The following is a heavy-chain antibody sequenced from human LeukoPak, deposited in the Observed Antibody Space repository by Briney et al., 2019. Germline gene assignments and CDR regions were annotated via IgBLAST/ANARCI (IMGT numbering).Heavy chain of an antibody. CDR1: GDSISSSSYY. D-gene: IGHD3-10*01. V-gene: IGHV4-39*01. CDR2: IYYSGST. J-gene: IGHJ4*02. CDR3: ARHDLWFGSFDY. Sequence: SETLSLTCTVSGDSISSSSYYWGWIRQPPGKGLEWIGSIYYSGSTYYNPSLKSRVTISVDTSKNQFSLKLSSVTAADTAVYYCARHDLWFGSFDYWGQGTLVTVSS.